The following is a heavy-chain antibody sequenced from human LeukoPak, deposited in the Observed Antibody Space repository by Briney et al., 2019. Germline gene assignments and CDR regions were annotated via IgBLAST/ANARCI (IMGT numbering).Heavy chain of an antibody. Sequence: SETLSLTCTVSGGSISSSSYYWGWIRQPPGKGLEWIGSLYYSGSTHYNPSLKSRVTISVDTSKNQFSLKLSSVTAADTAVYYCARLEARELIWFGESTDYWGQGTLVTVSS. V-gene: IGHV4-39*07. D-gene: IGHD3-10*01. CDR1: GGSISSSSYY. CDR2: LYYSGST. J-gene: IGHJ4*02. CDR3: ARLEARELIWFGESTDY.